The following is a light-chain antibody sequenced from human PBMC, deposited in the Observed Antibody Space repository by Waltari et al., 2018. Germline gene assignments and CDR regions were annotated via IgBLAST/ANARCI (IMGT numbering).Light chain of an antibody. J-gene: IGLJ2*01. CDR2: DFS. V-gene: IGLV2-14*01. CDR3: NSYTTGSSLTVI. CDR1: SSDIGSYNF. Sequence: QSALTQPASVSGSPGQSITILCPGTSSDIGSYNFVSGYQQHPGKSPKLIIYDFSNRPSGVSDRFSGSKSGNTASLTISGLQADDEATYYCNSYTTGSSLTVIFGGGTKLTVL.